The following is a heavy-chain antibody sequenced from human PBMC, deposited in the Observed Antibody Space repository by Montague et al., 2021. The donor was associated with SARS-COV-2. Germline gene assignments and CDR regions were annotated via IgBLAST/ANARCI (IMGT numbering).Heavy chain of an antibody. Sequence: ISHRENTFYNPSLKSPVTISVDPSKNQFSLKMISVTAADTGIYYCVRVSWYYYGSGAFDYWGQGTLVNV. CDR3: VRVSWYYYGSGAFDY. D-gene: IGHD3-10*01. CDR2: ISHRENT. V-gene: IGHV4-4*06. J-gene: IGHJ4*02.